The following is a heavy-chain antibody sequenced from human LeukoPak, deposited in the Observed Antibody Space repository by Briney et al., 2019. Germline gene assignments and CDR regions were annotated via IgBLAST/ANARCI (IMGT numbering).Heavy chain of an antibody. Sequence: PADTLSLTHAVHCRSFSCHYWRWIRHPRGEWRGCIVEIKHSGHTNHNPPLKSRLNISVDTSKHQFSLKLSSVTAADNAVYYCARNGKTRYCSGGSCAPGGLRRTSYYDYMDVWGKGTTVTVSS. J-gene: IGHJ6*03. CDR1: CRSFSCHY. CDR3: ARNGKTRYCSGGSCAPGGLRRTSYYDYMDV. V-gene: IGHV4-34*01. CDR2: IKHSGHT. D-gene: IGHD2-15*01.